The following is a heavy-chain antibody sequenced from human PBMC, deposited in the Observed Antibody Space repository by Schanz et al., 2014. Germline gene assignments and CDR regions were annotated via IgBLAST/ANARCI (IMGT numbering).Heavy chain of an antibody. CDR1: GFTVSSNY. Sequence: EVQLVESGGGLIQPGGSLRLSCAVSGFTVSSNYMSWVRQAPGKGLEWVSTVYMSAASTRYAASVRGRFTISRDNSKNTLYLQMNSLRPEDTAMYYCVKVCSGSGCSFLDYWGQGTLVTVSS. CDR3: VKVCSGSGCSFLDY. J-gene: IGHJ4*02. CDR2: VYMSAAST. D-gene: IGHD1-26*01. V-gene: IGHV3-66*03.